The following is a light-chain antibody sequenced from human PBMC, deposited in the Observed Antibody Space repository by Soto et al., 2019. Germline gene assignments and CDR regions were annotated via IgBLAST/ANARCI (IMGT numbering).Light chain of an antibody. CDR3: QAWDSGTAV. CDR2: EDR. J-gene: IGLJ1*01. V-gene: IGLV3-1*01. CDR1: KLGDKY. Sequence: SYELTQPPSVSVSPGQTASITCSGDKLGDKYACWYQQKPGQSPVLVIYEDRKRPSGIPERFSGSNSGNTATLTISGTQAMDEADYYCQAWDSGTAVFGTGTKVTVL.